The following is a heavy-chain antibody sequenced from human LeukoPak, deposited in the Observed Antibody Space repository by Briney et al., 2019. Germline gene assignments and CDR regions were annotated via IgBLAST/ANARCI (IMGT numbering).Heavy chain of an antibody. CDR1: GGSFSGYY. Sequence: KPSETLSLTCTVYGGSFSGYYWSWIRQPPGKGLEWIGEINHSGSTNYNPSLKSRVTISVDTSKNQFSLKLSSVTAADTAVYYCAGARITMIAREPTPLWGQGTLVTVSS. V-gene: IGHV4-34*01. CDR3: AGARITMIAREPTPL. J-gene: IGHJ4*02. CDR2: INHSGST. D-gene: IGHD3-22*01.